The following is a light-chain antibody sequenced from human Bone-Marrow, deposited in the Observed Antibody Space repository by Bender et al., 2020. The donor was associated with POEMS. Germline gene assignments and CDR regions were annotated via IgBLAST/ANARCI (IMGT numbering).Light chain of an antibody. V-gene: IGLV2-14*03. CDR3: CSYAGFRVFV. Sequence: QSALTQPASVSGSPGQSITIPCTGTSSDVGGYDHVSWFQQHPGKVPKLIIYDVYNRPSGVSDRFSGSKSGNTASLTISGLQSVDEGDYYCCSYAGFRVFVFGPGTKVSVL. J-gene: IGLJ1*01. CDR1: SSDVGGYDH. CDR2: DVY.